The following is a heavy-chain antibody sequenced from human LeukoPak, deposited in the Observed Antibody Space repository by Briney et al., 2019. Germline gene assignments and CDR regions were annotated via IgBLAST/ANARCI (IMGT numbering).Heavy chain of an antibody. CDR1: GFTFSSYP. V-gene: IGHV3-30-3*01. J-gene: IGHJ2*01. CDR3: AKVLNWYFDL. Sequence: GGSLRLSCAASGFTFSSYPMHWVRQAPGKGLEWVAVISYDGSNKYYADSVKGRFTISRDNSKNTLYLQMNSLRAEDTAVYNCAKVLNWYFDLWGRGTLVTVSS. CDR2: ISYDGSNK.